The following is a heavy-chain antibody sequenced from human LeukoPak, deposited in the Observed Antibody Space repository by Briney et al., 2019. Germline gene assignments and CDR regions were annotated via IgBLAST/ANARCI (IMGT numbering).Heavy chain of an antibody. J-gene: IGHJ6*02. CDR3: AKDRRSSSWLDSSYYYYYGMDV. CDR1: GFTFSSYS. D-gene: IGHD6-13*01. Sequence: PGGSLRLSCAASGFTFSSYSMNWVRQAPGKGLEWVSYISSSSSTIYYADSVKGRFTISRDNSKNTLYLQMNSLRAEDTAVYYCAKDRRSSSWLDSSYYYYYGMDVWGQGTTVTVSS. CDR2: ISSSSSTI. V-gene: IGHV3-48*01.